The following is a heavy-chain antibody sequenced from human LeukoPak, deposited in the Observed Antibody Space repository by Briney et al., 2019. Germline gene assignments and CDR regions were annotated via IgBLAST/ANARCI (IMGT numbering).Heavy chain of an antibody. CDR3: VRDSGSGYYWDY. CDR1: GFTFSDHY. Sequence: AGRSLRLSCAASGFTFSDHYMDWVRQAPGKGLEWVARTRNKANNYITDYAASVNGRFTISIDYSNNSLHLQMNSLKIEDTTVYYCVRDSGSGYYWDYWGQGTLVTVS. V-gene: IGHV3-72*01. CDR2: TRNKANNYIT. J-gene: IGHJ4*02. D-gene: IGHD3-22*01.